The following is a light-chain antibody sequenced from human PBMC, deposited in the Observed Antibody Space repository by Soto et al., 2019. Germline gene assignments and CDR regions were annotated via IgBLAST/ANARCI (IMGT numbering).Light chain of an antibody. CDR3: QSNDSSLSGSSV. CDR2: GNS. CDR1: SSNIGAGYD. Sequence: QSVLTQPPSVSGAPGQRVTISCTGSSSNIGAGYDVHWYQQLPGTAPKLLIYGNSNRPSGVPDRFSGSKSGTSASLAITGLQAEDEADYYCQSNDSSLSGSSVFGTGTKLTVL. J-gene: IGLJ1*01. V-gene: IGLV1-40*01.